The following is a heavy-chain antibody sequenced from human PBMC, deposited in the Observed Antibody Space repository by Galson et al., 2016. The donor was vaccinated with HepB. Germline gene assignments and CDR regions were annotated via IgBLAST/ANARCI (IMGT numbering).Heavy chain of an antibody. Sequence: SETLSLTCTVSGDPITSITYYWGWIRQPPGKGLEWIATIYYSRDTYYNPSLKSRVTTSVDTSKNQFSLNLTSVTTADTAMYFCARVASDWLPFDSWGQGILVTVSS. CDR1: GDPITSITYY. J-gene: IGHJ4*02. CDR2: IYYSRDT. CDR3: ARVASDWLPFDS. D-gene: IGHD3-9*01. V-gene: IGHV4-39*07.